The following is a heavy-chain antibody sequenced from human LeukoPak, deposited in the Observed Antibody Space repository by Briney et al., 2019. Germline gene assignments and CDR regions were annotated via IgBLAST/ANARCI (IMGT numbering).Heavy chain of an antibody. CDR1: GGSFSGYY. J-gene: IGHJ4*02. Sequence: PETLSLTCAVYGGSFSGYYWSWIRQPPGKGLEWIGEINHSGSTNYNPSLKSRVTISVDTSKNQFSLKLSSVTAADTAVYYCARDREDYGGNSCLAYWGQGTLVTVSS. D-gene: IGHD4-23*01. CDR2: INHSGST. CDR3: ARDREDYGGNSCLAY. V-gene: IGHV4-34*01.